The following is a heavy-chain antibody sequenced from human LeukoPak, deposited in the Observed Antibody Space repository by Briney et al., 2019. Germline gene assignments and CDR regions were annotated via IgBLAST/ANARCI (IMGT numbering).Heavy chain of an antibody. D-gene: IGHD3-3*01. CDR3: ARDNYDFWSGYYHFDY. CDR1: GGSISSGSYY. CDR2: IYTSGST. V-gene: IGHV4-61*02. J-gene: IGHJ4*02. Sequence: PSETLSLTCTVSGGSISSGSYYWSWIRQPAGKGLEWIGRIYTSGSTNYNPSLKSRVTMSVDTSKNQFSLKLSSVTAADTAVYYCARDNYDFWSGYYHFDYWGQGTLVTVSS.